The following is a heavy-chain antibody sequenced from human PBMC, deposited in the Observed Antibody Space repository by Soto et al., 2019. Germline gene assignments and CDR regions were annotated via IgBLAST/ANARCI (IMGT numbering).Heavy chain of an antibody. D-gene: IGHD3-10*02. CDR2: IDPSDSYT. CDR1: GYSFTSYS. J-gene: IGHJ3*02. Sequence: EVQLVQSGAEVKKPGESLRISCKGSGYSFTSYSISWVRQMPGKGLEWMGRIDPSDSYTNYSPSFQGHVAISADKSISTAYLQWSSLKASDTAMYYCARGGLGSGSYYYQSLAFDIWGQGTMVTVSS. V-gene: IGHV5-10-1*01. CDR3: ARGGLGSGSYYYQSLAFDI.